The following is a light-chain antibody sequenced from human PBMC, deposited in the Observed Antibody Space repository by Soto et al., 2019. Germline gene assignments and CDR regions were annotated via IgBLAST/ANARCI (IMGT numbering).Light chain of an antibody. Sequence: DIQMTQSPSSLSASVGDRVTITCRASQNINSFLNWYQQKLGEAPKLLIYAASSLQTGVPSRFSGGGSGTEFTLTISSLQPEDFATYYCQHGYSTPYTFGQGTKLDIK. V-gene: IGKV1-39*01. CDR3: QHGYSTPYT. J-gene: IGKJ2*01. CDR1: QNINSF. CDR2: AAS.